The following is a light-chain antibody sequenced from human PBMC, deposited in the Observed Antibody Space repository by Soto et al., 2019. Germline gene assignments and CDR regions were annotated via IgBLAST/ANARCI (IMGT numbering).Light chain of an antibody. V-gene: IGLV1-40*01. Sequence: QSVLTQPPSVSGAPGQRVTISCTGSSSNIGAHYDVHWYQQLPGTAPKLLIYGTHNRPSGVPDRFSGSKSGTSGSLAITGLQAEDEADYYCQSYDKSLSASVFGGGTKVTVL. CDR2: GTH. CDR1: SSNIGAHYD. J-gene: IGLJ3*02. CDR3: QSYDKSLSASV.